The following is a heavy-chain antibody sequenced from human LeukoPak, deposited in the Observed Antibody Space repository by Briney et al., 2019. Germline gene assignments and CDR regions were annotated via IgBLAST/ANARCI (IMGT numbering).Heavy chain of an antibody. J-gene: IGHJ4*02. CDR1: GFTFSSYG. D-gene: IGHD3-3*01. CDR3: AVIFLEWLATDY. CDR2: IRYDGSNK. V-gene: IGHV3-30*02. Sequence: GRSLSLSRAASGFTFSSYGMHWVRQAPGKGREWVAFIRYDGSNKYYADSVKGRFTISRDNSKNTLYLQMNRLRAEDTAVSYFAVIFLEWLATDYWGQGALV.